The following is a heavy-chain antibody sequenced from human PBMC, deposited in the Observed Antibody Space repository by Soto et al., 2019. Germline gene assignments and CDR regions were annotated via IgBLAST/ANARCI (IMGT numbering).Heavy chain of an antibody. J-gene: IGHJ2*01. D-gene: IGHD6-19*01. V-gene: IGHV3-33*01. CDR1: GFTFSSYG. CDR3: ASFLEVPQWLAAPPNAPWWYFDL. Sequence: HPGGSLRLSCAASGFTFSSYGMHWVRQAPGKGLEWVAVIWYDGSNKYYADSVKGRFTISRDNSKNTLYLQMNSLRAEDTAVYYCASFLEVPQWLAAPPNAPWWYFDLWGRGTLVTVSS. CDR2: IWYDGSNK.